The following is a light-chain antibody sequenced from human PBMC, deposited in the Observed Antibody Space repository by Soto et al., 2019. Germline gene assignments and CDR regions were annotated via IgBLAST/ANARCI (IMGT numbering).Light chain of an antibody. Sequence: EVVVTLSPATVSVSKGERATLSCRASQIVSSSYLAWYQQKPGQAPRLLIYGASTRATDIPARFSGGGSGTDFTLTISRLEPEDFAVYYCQQYGSSPRTFGQGTKVDIK. CDR1: QIVSSSY. CDR3: QQYGSSPRT. CDR2: GAS. J-gene: IGKJ1*01. V-gene: IGKV3-20*01.